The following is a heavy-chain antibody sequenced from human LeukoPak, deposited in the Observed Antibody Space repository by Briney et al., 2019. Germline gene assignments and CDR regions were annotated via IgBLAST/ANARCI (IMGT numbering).Heavy chain of an antibody. CDR1: GYTFTSYG. CDR3: ARDPWCSSTSCSYDY. Sequence: VASVKVSCKASGYTFTSYGISWVRQAPGQGLEWMGWISAYNGNTNYAQKLQGRVTMTTDTSTSTAYMELRSLRSDDTAVYYCARDPWCSSTSCSYDYWGQGTLVTVSS. V-gene: IGHV1-18*01. D-gene: IGHD2-2*01. CDR2: ISAYNGNT. J-gene: IGHJ4*02.